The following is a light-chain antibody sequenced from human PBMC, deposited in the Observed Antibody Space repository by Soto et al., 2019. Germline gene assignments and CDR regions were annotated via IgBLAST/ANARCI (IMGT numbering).Light chain of an antibody. V-gene: IGKV3-11*01. CDR1: QSFRGL. J-gene: IGKJ5*01. Sequence: EVVLTQSPVTPSLSPGERATLSCRASQSFRGLLAWYQQKPGQAPRLLIYDAYNRATGIPPRFSRSGSGTDFTLTISSLAPEDSEVYYCQQRHMWPITFGQGTRLEIK. CDR2: DAY. CDR3: QQRHMWPIT.